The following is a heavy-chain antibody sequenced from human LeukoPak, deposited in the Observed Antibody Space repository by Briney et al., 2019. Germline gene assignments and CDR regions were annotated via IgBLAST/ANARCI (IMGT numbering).Heavy chain of an antibody. V-gene: IGHV3-21*01. Sequence: SVKGRFTISRDNAKNSLYLQMNSLRAEDTAVYYCARRVQQLVLGVNAFDIWGQGTMVTVSS. D-gene: IGHD6-13*01. CDR3: ARRVQQLVLGVNAFDI. J-gene: IGHJ3*02.